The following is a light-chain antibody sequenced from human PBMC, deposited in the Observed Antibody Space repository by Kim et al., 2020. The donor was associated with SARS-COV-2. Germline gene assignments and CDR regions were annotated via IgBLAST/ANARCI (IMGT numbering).Light chain of an antibody. CDR3: QQFGSSPLWT. CDR1: QSVSSRY. J-gene: IGKJ1*01. V-gene: IGKV3-20*01. CDR2: GAA. Sequence: QVEKATPSCRASQSVSSRYLAWYQRKPGQAPRLLIYGAASRATGIQDRFSGSGSGTDLPLTISGLEPEDFAVCYCQQFGSSPLWTFGEGSTV.